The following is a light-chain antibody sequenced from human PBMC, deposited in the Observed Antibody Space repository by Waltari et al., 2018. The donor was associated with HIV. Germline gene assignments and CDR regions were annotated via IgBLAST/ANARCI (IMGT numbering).Light chain of an antibody. Sequence: DVVMTQSRLSLPVTLGQPASISCRSSQSLVYSNGDTFLNWFQQRPGQAPRRLIYKVSNRDSGVPDRFSGSGSGTDFTLKINRVEAEDLGVYYCMQGTHWPYTFGQGTKLEI. CDR3: MQGTHWPYT. J-gene: IGKJ2*01. V-gene: IGKV2-30*01. CDR1: QSLVYSNGDTF. CDR2: KVS.